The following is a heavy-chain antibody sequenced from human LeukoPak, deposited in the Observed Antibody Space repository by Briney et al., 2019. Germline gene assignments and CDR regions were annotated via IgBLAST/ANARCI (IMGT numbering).Heavy chain of an antibody. CDR2: ITWNSGNI. J-gene: IGHJ4*02. D-gene: IGHD4-17*01. CDR3: AKPGGDYVIDY. Sequence: SLRLSCAASGFTFDDYAMHWVRQAPGEGLEWVSGITWNSGNIDYADSVKGRFTISRDNAKNSLFLQMNSLRAEDTAVYYCAKPGGDYVIDYWGQGTLVTVSS. V-gene: IGHV3-9*01. CDR1: GFTFDDYA.